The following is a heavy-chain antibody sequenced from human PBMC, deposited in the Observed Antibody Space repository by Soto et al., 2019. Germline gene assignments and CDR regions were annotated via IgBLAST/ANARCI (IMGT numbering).Heavy chain of an antibody. CDR2: INPSGGST. CDR3: ARYGSEIMITFGGVIVTPHQEVY. D-gene: IGHD3-16*02. J-gene: IGHJ4*02. Sequence: GASVKVSCKASGYTITSYYMHWVRQAPGQGLEWMGIINPSGGSTSYAQKFQGRVTMTRDTSTSTVYMELSSLRSEDTAVYYCARYGSEIMITFGGVIVTPHQEVYWGQGTLVTVSS. CDR1: GYTITSYY. V-gene: IGHV1-46*01.